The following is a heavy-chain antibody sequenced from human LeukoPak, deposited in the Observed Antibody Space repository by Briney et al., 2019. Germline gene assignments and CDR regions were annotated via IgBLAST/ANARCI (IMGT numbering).Heavy chain of an antibody. Sequence: ASVKVSCKASGYTFTSYGISWVRQAPGQGLEWMGWINPNSGGTNYAQKFQGRVTMTRDTSISTAYMELSRLRSDDTAVYYCAALWFGELSPYYFDYWGQGTLVTVSS. CDR3: AALWFGELSPYYFDY. D-gene: IGHD3-10*01. V-gene: IGHV1-2*02. CDR1: GYTFTSYG. CDR2: INPNSGGT. J-gene: IGHJ4*02.